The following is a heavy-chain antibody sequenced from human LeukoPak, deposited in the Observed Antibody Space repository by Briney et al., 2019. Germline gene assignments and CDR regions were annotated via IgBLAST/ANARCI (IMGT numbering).Heavy chain of an antibody. Sequence: GGSLRLSCAASGFTFRSYAINWVRQAPGKGLEWVSAISGSGVSTYYADSVKGRFTISRDNSKNTLYLQMNSLRAKDTAVYYCARDRDGYNFGDYWGQGTLVTVSS. CDR2: ISGSGVST. CDR3: ARDRDGYNFGDY. J-gene: IGHJ4*02. D-gene: IGHD5-24*01. V-gene: IGHV3-23*01. CDR1: GFTFRSYA.